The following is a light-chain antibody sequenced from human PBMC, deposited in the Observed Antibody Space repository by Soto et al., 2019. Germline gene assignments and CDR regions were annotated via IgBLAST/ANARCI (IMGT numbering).Light chain of an antibody. CDR3: QQRADWAT. CDR1: QSVSHF. J-gene: IGKJ4*01. CDR2: DTS. Sequence: EIVLTQSPGTLSLSPGESATLSCRASQSVSHFLAWYQQKPGQAPRLLIYDTSSRATGIPGRFSGSGSGKDFTLTIDSLEAEDSTVYYRQQRADWATFGGGTKVEI. V-gene: IGKV3-11*01.